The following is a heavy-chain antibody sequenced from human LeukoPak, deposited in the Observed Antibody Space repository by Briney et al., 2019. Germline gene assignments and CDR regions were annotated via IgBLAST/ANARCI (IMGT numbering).Heavy chain of an antibody. CDR2: ISSSGSTI. J-gene: IGHJ4*02. CDR3: ARSAGDYYDSSGQKDLDY. V-gene: IGHV3-48*03. Sequence: GGSLRLSCAASGFTFSSYEMNWVRQAPGKGLEWVSYISSSGSTIYYADSVKGRFTISRDNAKNSLYLQMNSLRAEDTAVYYCARSAGDYYDSSGQKDLDYWGQGILVTVSS. D-gene: IGHD3-22*01. CDR1: GFTFSSYE.